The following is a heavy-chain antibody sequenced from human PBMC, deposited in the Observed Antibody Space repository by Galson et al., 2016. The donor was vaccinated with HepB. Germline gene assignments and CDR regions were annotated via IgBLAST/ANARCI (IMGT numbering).Heavy chain of an antibody. J-gene: IGHJ4*02. V-gene: IGHV4-31*03. CDR1: GGSISSGGYY. CDR2: IYHSGST. Sequence: SFTCTVSGGSISSGGYYWSWIRQHPGKGLEWIGYIYHSGSTYYNPSLKSRVTISVDTSKNQFSLKLSSVTAADTAVYYCARDRSSGSGNFGYWGQGTLVTVSS. D-gene: IGHD3-10*01. CDR3: ARDRSSGSGNFGY.